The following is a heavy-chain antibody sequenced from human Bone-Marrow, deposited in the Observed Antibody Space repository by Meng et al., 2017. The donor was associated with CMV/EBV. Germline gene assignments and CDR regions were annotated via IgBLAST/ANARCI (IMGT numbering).Heavy chain of an antibody. V-gene: IGHV3-74*01. D-gene: IGHD4-17*01. J-gene: IGHJ4*02. CDR1: GFTFSSYW. Sequence: GESLKISCAASGFTFSSYWMHWVRQAPGKGLVWVSRIDSDGSSTSYADSVKGRFTISRDNAKNTLYLQMNSLRAEDTAVYYCATLGTTVTILDYWGQGTLVTVPQ. CDR3: ATLGTTVTILDY. CDR2: IDSDGSST.